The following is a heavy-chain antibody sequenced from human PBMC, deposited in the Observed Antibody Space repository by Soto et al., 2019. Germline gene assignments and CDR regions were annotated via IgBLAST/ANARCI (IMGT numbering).Heavy chain of an antibody. CDR3: AREDAGGDRHYYGLDV. V-gene: IGHV4-30-4*01. Sequence: PSETRSLTCTVSGGSISSDHYHWTWIRQPPGKGLEWIGYIHYSGSIYYNPSLQSRVTMSVDTSKNLFSLKLSSVTAADTAVYFCAREDAGGDRHYYGLDVWGQGTTVTVSS. CDR1: GGSISSDHYH. J-gene: IGHJ6*02. CDR2: IHYSGSI. D-gene: IGHD2-21*02.